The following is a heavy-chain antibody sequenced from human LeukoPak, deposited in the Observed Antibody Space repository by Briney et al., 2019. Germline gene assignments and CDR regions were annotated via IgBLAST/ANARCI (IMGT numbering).Heavy chain of an antibody. CDR2: IYFTGST. CDR1: GGSISSSTYY. CDR3: AGMVRGVQIKPDS. V-gene: IGHV4-39*01. J-gene: IGHJ5*01. Sequence: SETLFLTCCVSGGSISSSTYYWGWIRQPPGKGLEWIGYIYFTGSTEYNPSLQSRVTISVDTSNNQFSLKLSSVTAADTAVYYCAGMVRGVQIKPDSWGQGTLVTVSS. D-gene: IGHD3-10*01.